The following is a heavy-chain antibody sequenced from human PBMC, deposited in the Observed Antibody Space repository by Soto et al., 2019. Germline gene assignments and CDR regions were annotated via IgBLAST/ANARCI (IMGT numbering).Heavy chain of an antibody. CDR2: INPNSGGT. CDR1: GYTFTGYY. V-gene: IGHV1-2*04. D-gene: IGHD2-15*01. CDR3: ARDAGYCSGGSCYPYYYYGMDV. Sequence: ASVKVSCKASGYTFTGYYMHWVRQAPGQGLEWMGWINPNSGGTNYAQKFQGWVTMTRDTSISTAYMELSRLRSDDTAVYYCARDAGYCSGGSCYPYYYYGMDVWGQGTTVTVSS. J-gene: IGHJ6*02.